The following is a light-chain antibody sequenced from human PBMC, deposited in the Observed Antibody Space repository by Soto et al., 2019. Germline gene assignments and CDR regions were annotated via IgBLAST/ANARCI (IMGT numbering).Light chain of an antibody. CDR2: EGS. V-gene: IGLV2-23*01. CDR3: CSYASGTTPSGV. CDR1: SSDVGLYNL. J-gene: IGLJ3*02. Sequence: QSALTQPASVSGSPGQSITISCTGTSSDVGLYNLVSWYQQHPSKAPKLMIFEGSKRPSGVSNRFSGSKSGNTASLTISGLQAEDEAYYYCCSYASGTTPSGVFGGGTKVTVL.